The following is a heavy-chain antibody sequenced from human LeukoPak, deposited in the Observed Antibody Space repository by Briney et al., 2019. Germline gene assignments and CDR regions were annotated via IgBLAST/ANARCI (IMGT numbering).Heavy chain of an antibody. Sequence: PGGSLRLSCAASGFTFSSYEMNWVRQAPGKGLEWVSYISSSGSTIYYADSVKGRFTISRDNAKNSLYLQMNSLRAEDTAVYYCVRDVRGVGGDYYYMDVWGKGTTVTVSS. CDR3: VRDVRGVGGDYYYMDV. CDR2: ISSSGSTI. CDR1: GFTFSSYE. J-gene: IGHJ6*03. D-gene: IGHD3-10*01. V-gene: IGHV3-48*03.